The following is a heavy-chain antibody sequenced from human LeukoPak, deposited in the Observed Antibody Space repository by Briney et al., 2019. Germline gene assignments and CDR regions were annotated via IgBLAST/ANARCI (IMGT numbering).Heavy chain of an antibody. CDR1: GGSISSGGYY. V-gene: IGHV4-31*03. CDR2: IYYSGST. D-gene: IGHD6-25*01. J-gene: IGHJ4*02. Sequence: SQTLSLTCTVSGGSISSGGYYWSWIRQHPGKGLEWIVSIYYSGSTTYNPSLESRATMSIGTSKNQFYLKLSSVPAADTAVYYCARQAAGIPVWGQGTLVTVSS. CDR3: ARQAAGIPV.